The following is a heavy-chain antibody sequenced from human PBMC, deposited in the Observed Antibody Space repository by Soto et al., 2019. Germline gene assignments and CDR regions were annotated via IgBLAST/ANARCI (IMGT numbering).Heavy chain of an antibody. Sequence: GESLKISCQGSGYNFATHWIGWVRHKAGKGLEWVGIIFPGDAETRYSPSFQGHITISADKSISTAYLRWSSLKASDTGMYYCATPGGFGMDVWGQGTTVTVSS. CDR3: ATPGGFGMDV. V-gene: IGHV5-51*01. CDR1: GYNFATHW. D-gene: IGHD5-12*01. CDR2: IFPGDAET. J-gene: IGHJ6*02.